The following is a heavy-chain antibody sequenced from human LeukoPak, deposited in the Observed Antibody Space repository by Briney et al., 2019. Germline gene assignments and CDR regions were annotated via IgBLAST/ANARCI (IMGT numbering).Heavy chain of an antibody. J-gene: IGHJ3*02. Sequence: SQTLSLTCTVSGGSISSGGYYWSWIRQPAGKGLEWIGRIYTSGSTNYNPSLKSRVTMSVDTSKNQFSLKLSSVTAADTAVYYCARSMSDDAFDIWGQGTMVTVSS. CDR1: GGSISSGGYY. CDR3: ARSMSDDAFDI. D-gene: IGHD2-8*01. CDR2: IYTSGST. V-gene: IGHV4-61*02.